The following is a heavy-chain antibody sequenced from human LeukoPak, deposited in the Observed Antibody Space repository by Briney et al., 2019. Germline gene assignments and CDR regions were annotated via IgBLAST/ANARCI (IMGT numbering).Heavy chain of an antibody. CDR2: INHSGST. V-gene: IGHV4-34*01. D-gene: IGHD3-3*01. CDR3: ARRKRYYDFWSGYSFDP. CDR1: GGSFSGYY. Sequence: SETLSLTCAGYGGSFSGYYWSWIRQPPGKGLEWIGEINHSGSTNYNPSLKSRVTISVDTSKNQFSLKLSSVTAADTAVYYCARRKRYYDFWSGYSFDPWGQGTLVTVSS. J-gene: IGHJ5*02.